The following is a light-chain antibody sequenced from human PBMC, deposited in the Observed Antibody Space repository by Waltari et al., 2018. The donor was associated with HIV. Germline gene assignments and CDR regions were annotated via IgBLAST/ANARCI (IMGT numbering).Light chain of an antibody. CDR1: NSNIGNNA. Sequence: QSVLTQPPSVSEAPRQRVTISCSGSNSNIGNNAVNWYQHLPGKAPKLLIYYDNLLPPGVSDRFSGSKSGTSASLAISGLQSEDEADYYCAAWDDSLNGYVFGTGTKVTVL. CDR3: AAWDDSLNGYV. V-gene: IGLV1-36*01. CDR2: YDN. J-gene: IGLJ1*01.